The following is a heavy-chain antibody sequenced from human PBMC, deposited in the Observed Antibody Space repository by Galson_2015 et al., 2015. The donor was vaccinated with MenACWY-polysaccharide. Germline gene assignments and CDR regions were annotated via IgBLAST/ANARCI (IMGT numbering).Heavy chain of an antibody. CDR1: GVSISTYY. Sequence: ETLSLTCTVSGVSISTYYWSWIRQPPGKGLEWIGCSYNSGSTDYNPSLKSRVTVSVDTSKNQFSLRLSSVTAADTAVYYCAATRQWLAFDYWGQGFLVTVPS. CDR2: SYNSGST. J-gene: IGHJ4*02. CDR3: AATRQWLAFDY. V-gene: IGHV4-59*12. D-gene: IGHD6-19*01.